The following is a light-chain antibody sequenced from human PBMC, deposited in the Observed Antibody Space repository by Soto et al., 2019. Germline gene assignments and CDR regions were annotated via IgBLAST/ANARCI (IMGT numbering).Light chain of an antibody. CDR2: DAS. Sequence: EIVLTQSPGTLSLSPGERATLSCRASQSVTNSYLAWYQQKPGQAPRLLIYDASTRATVIPARFSGSGSGTEFTLTISSLQSEDFAVYYCQQYNDWPPITFGQGTRLEIK. J-gene: IGKJ5*01. CDR1: QSVTNSY. CDR3: QQYNDWPPIT. V-gene: IGKV3-15*01.